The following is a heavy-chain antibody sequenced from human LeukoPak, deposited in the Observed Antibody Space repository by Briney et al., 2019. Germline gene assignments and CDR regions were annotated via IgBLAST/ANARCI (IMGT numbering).Heavy chain of an antibody. Sequence: GGSLRLSCAASGFTFSTYAIRWVRQAPGKGLEWVSTITSSGGNTYYADSVKGRFTISRDNSKNTLYLQMNSLRAEDTAVYYCARVRWGLRGAVNYYYYMDVWGKGTTVTISS. V-gene: IGHV3-23*01. J-gene: IGHJ6*03. CDR2: ITSSGGNT. D-gene: IGHD3-10*01. CDR1: GFTFSTYA. CDR3: ARVRWGLRGAVNYYYYMDV.